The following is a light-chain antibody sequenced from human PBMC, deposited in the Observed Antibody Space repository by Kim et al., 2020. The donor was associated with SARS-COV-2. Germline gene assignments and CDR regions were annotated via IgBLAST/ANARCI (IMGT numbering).Light chain of an antibody. CDR3: AAWDDSLNGYV. CDR2: RNN. V-gene: IGLV1-47*01. J-gene: IGLJ1*01. Sequence: QSVLTQPPSASGTPGQRVTISCSGSSSNIGSNYVYWYQQFPGTAPTFVIYRNNQRPSGVPDRFSGSKSGTSASLAISGLQSEDEADYYCAAWDDSLNGYVFGTGTKVTVL. CDR1: SSNIGSNY.